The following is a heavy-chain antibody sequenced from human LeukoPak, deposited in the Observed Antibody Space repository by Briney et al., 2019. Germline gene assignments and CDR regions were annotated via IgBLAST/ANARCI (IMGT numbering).Heavy chain of an antibody. CDR2: FDPEDGET. Sequence: ASVKVSCKVSGYTLTELSMHWVRQAPGKGLEWMGGFDPEDGETIYAQKFQGRVTMTEDTSTDTAYMELSSLRSEDTAVYYYARAARYCSTTSCFAEIYYFDYWGQGTLVTVSS. CDR1: GYTLTELS. J-gene: IGHJ4*02. V-gene: IGHV1-24*01. CDR3: ARAARYCSTTSCFAEIYYFDY. D-gene: IGHD2-2*01.